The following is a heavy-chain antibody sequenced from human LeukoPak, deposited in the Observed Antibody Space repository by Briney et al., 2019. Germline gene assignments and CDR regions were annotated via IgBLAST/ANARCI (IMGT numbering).Heavy chain of an antibody. V-gene: IGHV4-34*01. CDR3: ARQLWQPPRAFDI. Sequence: SETLSLTCAVYGGSFSGYYWSWIRQPPGKGLEWIGEINHSGSTNYNPSLKSRVTISVDTSKNQFSLKLSSVTAVDTAVYYCARQLWQPPRAFDIWGQGTMVTVSS. CDR1: GGSFSGYY. D-gene: IGHD5-18*01. J-gene: IGHJ3*02. CDR2: INHSGST.